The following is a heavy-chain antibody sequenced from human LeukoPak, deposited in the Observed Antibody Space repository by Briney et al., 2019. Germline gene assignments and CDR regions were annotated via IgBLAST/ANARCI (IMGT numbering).Heavy chain of an antibody. CDR3: AREYYDFWSGYWADANTYYYYYMDV. J-gene: IGHJ6*03. CDR1: GGSFSGYY. Sequence: PSETLSLTCAVYGGSFSGYYWSWIRQPPGKGLEWIGEINHSGSTNYNPSLKSRVTISVDTSKNQFSLKLSSVTAADTAVYYCAREYYDFWSGYWADANTYYYYYMDVWGKGTTVTVSS. V-gene: IGHV4-34*01. D-gene: IGHD3-3*01. CDR2: INHSGST.